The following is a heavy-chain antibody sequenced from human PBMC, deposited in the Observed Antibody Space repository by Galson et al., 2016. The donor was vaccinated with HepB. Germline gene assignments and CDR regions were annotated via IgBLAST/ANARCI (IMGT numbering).Heavy chain of an antibody. CDR2: ISRSGTYI. D-gene: IGHD5-18*01. Sequence: SLRLSCAASAFTFSDSTMNWVRQAPGKGLEWVSSISRSGTYIYYADSVTGRFTISRDDARNSLYLQMNSLRAEDTAMYFCVPASQSYGPFPYWGQGTLVTVSS. CDR3: VPASQSYGPFPY. J-gene: IGHJ4*02. V-gene: IGHV3-21*01. CDR1: AFTFSDST.